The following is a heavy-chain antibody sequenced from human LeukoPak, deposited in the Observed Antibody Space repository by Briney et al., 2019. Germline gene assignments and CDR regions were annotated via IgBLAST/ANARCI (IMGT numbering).Heavy chain of an antibody. CDR2: INPSSGGT. J-gene: IGHJ6*03. Sequence: ASVKVSCKPSGYTFTGYYIHWVRQAPGQGLEWMGWINPSSGGTNYPQNFQGRVTMTRDTSLSTAYMEVSGVRSDDTAVYYCARGVVAATFYYYMDVWGKGTTVTVSS. D-gene: IGHD2-15*01. CDR3: ARGVVAATFYYYMDV. CDR1: GYTFTGYY. V-gene: IGHV1-2*02.